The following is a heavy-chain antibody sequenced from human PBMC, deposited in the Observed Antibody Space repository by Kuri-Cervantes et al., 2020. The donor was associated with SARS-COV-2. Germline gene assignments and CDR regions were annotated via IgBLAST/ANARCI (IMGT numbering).Heavy chain of an antibody. CDR1: GGTFSSYA. D-gene: IGHD3-3*01. J-gene: IGHJ3*02. CDR3: ARQNWVEWLLSDDAFDI. CDR2: SNAGNGNT. Sequence: ASVKVSCKASGGTFSSYAISWVRQAPGQGLEWMGWSNAGNGNTKYSQEFQGRVTMTRDTSISTAYMELSRLRSDDTAVYYCARQNWVEWLLSDDAFDIWGQGTMVTVSS. V-gene: IGHV1-2*02.